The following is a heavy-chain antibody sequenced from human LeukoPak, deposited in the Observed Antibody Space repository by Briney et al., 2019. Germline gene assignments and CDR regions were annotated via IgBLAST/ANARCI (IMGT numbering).Heavy chain of an antibody. V-gene: IGHV3-23*01. CDR2: ISGSGGST. Sequence: GGSLRLSCAASGFTFSSYAMSWVRQAPGKGLEWVSAISGSGGSTYYADSVKGRFTISRDNSKNTLYLQMNSLRAEDTAVYYCARDLRHSSSSGFDYWGQGTLVTVSS. D-gene: IGHD6-6*01. CDR1: GFTFSSYA. CDR3: ARDLRHSSSSGFDY. J-gene: IGHJ4*02.